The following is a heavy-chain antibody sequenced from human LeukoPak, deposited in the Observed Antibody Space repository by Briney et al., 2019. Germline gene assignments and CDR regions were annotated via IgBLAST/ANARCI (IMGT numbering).Heavy chain of an antibody. J-gene: IGHJ4*02. CDR2: ICHSRST. Sequence: PSQTLSLTCAVSGVSISSGGYSWSCLGQPPGKGREWIGYICHSRSTYYNPSRKSRVTISVDRTTNQFPLKRSSVTAADTAVDYCGRTAANTYYYFDYWGQGTVVTVSS. CDR3: GRTAANTYYYFDY. CDR1: GVSISSGGYS. D-gene: IGHD6-25*01. V-gene: IGHV4-30-2*01.